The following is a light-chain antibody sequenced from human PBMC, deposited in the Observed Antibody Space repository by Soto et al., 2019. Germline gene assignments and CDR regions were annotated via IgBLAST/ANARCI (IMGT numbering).Light chain of an antibody. CDR1: QNIIRW. V-gene: IGKV1-5*03. CDR3: QQYNSYAT. J-gene: IGKJ3*01. Sequence: DIQMTHSPSTLSASVGERVTITCRASQNIIRWVAWYQQRPGKALDLLIYAASTLESGVPSRFSGSGSGTEFNLTISNLQPEDFVTYYCQQYNSYATFGPGTKVDIK. CDR2: AAS.